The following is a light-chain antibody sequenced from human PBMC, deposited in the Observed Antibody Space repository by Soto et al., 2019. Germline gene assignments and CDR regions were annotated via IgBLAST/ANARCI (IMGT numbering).Light chain of an antibody. Sequence: QSALTQPASVSGSPGQSIAISCTGTSSDVGAFNHVSWYQQHPGEAPKLLIYDVNNRPSGVSDRFSGSKSGNTASLTISGLQADDDADYYCSSISTISTFAFGGGTKLTVL. CDR2: DVN. J-gene: IGLJ2*01. CDR3: SSISTISTFA. V-gene: IGLV2-14*03. CDR1: SSDVGAFNH.